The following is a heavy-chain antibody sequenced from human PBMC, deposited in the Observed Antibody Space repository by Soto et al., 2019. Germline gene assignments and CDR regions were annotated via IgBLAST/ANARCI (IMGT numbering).Heavy chain of an antibody. CDR2: MHHSGSI. J-gene: IGHJ4*02. Sequence: SETLSLTCSVSGDSISNNKWWSWVRQPPGKGLEWIGEMHHSGSIHYNASLKSRVTISVDTSKNQFSLKLSSVTAADTAVYYCARHTPAISISDHWGQGTLVTVSS. V-gene: IGHV4-4*02. CDR1: GDSISNNKW. CDR3: ARHTPAISISDH. D-gene: IGHD2-15*01.